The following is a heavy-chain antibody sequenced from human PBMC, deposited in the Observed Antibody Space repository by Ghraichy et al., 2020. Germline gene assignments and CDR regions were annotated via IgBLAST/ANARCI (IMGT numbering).Heavy chain of an antibody. J-gene: IGHJ4*02. CDR3: AGLRDDY. CDR2: IKQDGSAK. V-gene: IGHV3-7*03. CDR1: GFTFSNYW. D-gene: IGHD2-15*01. Sequence: GESLNISCAASGFTFSNYWMYWVRQPPGKGLEWVANIKQDGSAKNYVGSVKGRFTISRDNAKNSLYLQMNSLRAEDTAGYYCAGLRDDYWGQGTLVAVSS.